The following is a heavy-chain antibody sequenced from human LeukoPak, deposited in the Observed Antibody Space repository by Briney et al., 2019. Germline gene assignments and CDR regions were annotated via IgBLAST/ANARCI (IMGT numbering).Heavy chain of an antibody. CDR1: GYTFTGYH. CDR3: ARVAYYYDSSGPFDY. Sequence: ASVKVSCKASGYTFTGYHIHWVRQAPGQGLEWMGWINPNSGGTNYAQKFQGRVTMTRDTSISTAYMELSRLRSDDTAVYYCARVAYYYDSSGPFDYWGQGTLVTVSS. CDR2: INPNSGGT. D-gene: IGHD3-22*01. V-gene: IGHV1-2*02. J-gene: IGHJ4*02.